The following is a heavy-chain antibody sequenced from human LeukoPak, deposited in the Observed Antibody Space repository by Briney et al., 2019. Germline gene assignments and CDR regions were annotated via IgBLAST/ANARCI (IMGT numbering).Heavy chain of an antibody. CDR2: INWNGGST. CDR1: GFTFDDYG. Sequence: RPGGSLRLSCAASGFTFDDYGMSWVRQAPGKGLEWVSGINWNGGSTGYADPVKGRFTISRDNAKNSLYLQMNSLRAEDAALYYCARWSYYGSGSYRYYFDYWGQGTLVTVSS. D-gene: IGHD3-10*01. CDR3: ARWSYYGSGSYRYYFDY. V-gene: IGHV3-20*04. J-gene: IGHJ4*02.